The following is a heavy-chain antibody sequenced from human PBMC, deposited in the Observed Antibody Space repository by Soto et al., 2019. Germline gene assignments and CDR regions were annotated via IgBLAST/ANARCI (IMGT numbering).Heavy chain of an antibody. D-gene: IGHD4-4*01. CDR3: ARDSYTRY. V-gene: IGHV3-66*01. J-gene: IGHJ4*02. CDR1: GFIVSTSY. CDR2: IYNDGST. Sequence: GGSLRLSFAASGFIVSTSYMSWVRQAPGKGLEWVSIIYNDGSTYYADSVKGRFTVSRDDSKNTLYLEILSLRVEDTAVYYCARDSYTRYWGQGTLVTVSS.